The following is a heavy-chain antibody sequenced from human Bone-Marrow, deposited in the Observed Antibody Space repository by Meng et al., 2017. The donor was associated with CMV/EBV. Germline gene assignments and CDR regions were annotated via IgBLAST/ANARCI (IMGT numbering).Heavy chain of an antibody. D-gene: IGHD6-13*01. CDR3: ARDSSLPGIAAAGTLAY. J-gene: IGHJ4*02. CDR1: GFTFSSYA. V-gene: IGHV3-30*04. CDR2: ISYDGSNK. Sequence: GESLKISCAASGFTFSSYAMHWVRQAPGKGLEWVAVISYDGSNKYYADSVKGRFTISRDNSKNTLYLQMNSLRAEDTAVYYCARDSSLPGIAAAGTLAYWGQGHLVHVYS.